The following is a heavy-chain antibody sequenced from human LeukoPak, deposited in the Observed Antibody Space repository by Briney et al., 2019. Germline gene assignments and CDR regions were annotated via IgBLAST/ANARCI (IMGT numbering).Heavy chain of an antibody. Sequence: SETLSLTCTVSGGSISSYYWSRIRQPPGKGLEWIGYIYYSGSTNYNPSLKSRVTISVDTSKNQFSLKLSSVTAADTAVYYCARGGGQQLVGLGYWGQGTLVTVSS. D-gene: IGHD6-13*01. CDR1: GGSISSYY. CDR3: ARGGGQQLVGLGY. CDR2: IYYSGST. J-gene: IGHJ4*02. V-gene: IGHV4-59*01.